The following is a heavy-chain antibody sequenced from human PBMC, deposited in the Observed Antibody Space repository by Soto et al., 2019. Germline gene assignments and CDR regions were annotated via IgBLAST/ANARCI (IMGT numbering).Heavy chain of an antibody. D-gene: IGHD2-8*01. V-gene: IGHV3-48*02. CDR1: GFTFSRYS. Sequence: GGLKLASATSGFTFSRYSMNWVRQAPGKGLEWVSYISSSSSTIYYADSVKGRFTISRDNAKNSLYLQMNSLRDEDTAVYYCARDYCTNGVCYPSFDYWGQGTLVPVSS. CDR2: ISSSSSTI. J-gene: IGHJ4*02. CDR3: ARDYCTNGVCYPSFDY.